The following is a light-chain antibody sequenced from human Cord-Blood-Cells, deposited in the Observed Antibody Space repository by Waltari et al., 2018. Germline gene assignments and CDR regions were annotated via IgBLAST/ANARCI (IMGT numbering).Light chain of an antibody. CDR3: CSYAGSYTLV. J-gene: IGLJ3*02. Sequence: QSALTQPRSVSGSPGQSVTISCTGTSSDVGGYNYVSWYQQHPGKAPKLMIYDVSKRPSGVPDRFSVSKSGNSASRTISGLQAEDGADYYCCSYAGSYTLVFGGGTKLTVL. V-gene: IGLV2-11*01. CDR2: DVS. CDR1: SSDVGGYNY.